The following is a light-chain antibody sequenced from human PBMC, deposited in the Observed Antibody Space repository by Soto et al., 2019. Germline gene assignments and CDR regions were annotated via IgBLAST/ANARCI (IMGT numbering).Light chain of an antibody. Sequence: FVLTQPTPLSGSPGQPIPLSSTGTRSDVGAYDYVSWYQQHPDRAPRLVIYEVSNRPSGVSNRFSGSKSVNTATLTISGLQAEDEADYYCASHTTTNTRVFGTGTKVTVL. CDR1: RSDVGAYDY. J-gene: IGLJ1*01. V-gene: IGLV2-14*03. CDR3: ASHTTTNTRV. CDR2: EVS.